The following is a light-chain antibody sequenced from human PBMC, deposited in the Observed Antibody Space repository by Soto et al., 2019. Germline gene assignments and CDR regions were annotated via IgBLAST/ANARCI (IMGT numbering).Light chain of an antibody. CDR3: QQSYSTPLFT. J-gene: IGKJ3*01. CDR2: AAS. V-gene: IGKV1-39*01. Sequence: DIPMTQSPSSLSASVGDRVTITCRASQSISSYLNWYQQKPGKAPKLLIYAASSLQSGVPSRFSGSGSGTDFSLTISSLQPEDFATYDCQQSYSTPLFTFGPGTKVDIE. CDR1: QSISSY.